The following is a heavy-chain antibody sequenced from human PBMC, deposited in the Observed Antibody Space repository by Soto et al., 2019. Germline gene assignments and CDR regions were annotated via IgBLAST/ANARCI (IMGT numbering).Heavy chain of an antibody. CDR1: GWSFSGYY. J-gene: IGHJ6*03. V-gene: IGHV4-34*01. Sequence: SETLSLTCAFYGWSFSGYYWILIRQPPGKGLEWIGEINHSGSTNYNPSLKSRVTISVDTSKNQFSLKLSSVTAADTAVYYCARTRSNMVRGVIILSYYYYMDVWGKGTTVTVSS. CDR3: ARTRSNMVRGVIILSYYYYMDV. D-gene: IGHD3-10*01. CDR2: INHSGST.